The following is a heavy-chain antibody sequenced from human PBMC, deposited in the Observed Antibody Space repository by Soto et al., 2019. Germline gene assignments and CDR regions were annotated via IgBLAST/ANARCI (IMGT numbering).Heavy chain of an antibody. CDR2: IYYSGST. CDR1: GGSISSSSYY. CDR3: ARHEDVVVVAAYSGYFQH. V-gene: IGHV4-39*01. Sequence: QLQLQESGPGLVKPSETLSLTCTVSGGSISSSSYYWGWIRQPPGKGLEWIGSIYYSGSTYYNPPLNSRVTLSLDTSRNQFSLKLSSVPAADTAVYYCARHEDVVVVAAYSGYFQHWCQGPLVTVSS. D-gene: IGHD2-15*01. J-gene: IGHJ1*01.